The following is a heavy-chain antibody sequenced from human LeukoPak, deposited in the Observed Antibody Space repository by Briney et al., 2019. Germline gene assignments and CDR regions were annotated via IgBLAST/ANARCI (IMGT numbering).Heavy chain of an antibody. CDR3: AREDWGYYLDY. CDR2: ISSSSSSI. J-gene: IGHJ4*02. Sequence: WGSLRLSCAASGFTFSSYSMTWGRQAPGKGLGWVSSISSSSSSIYYADSVKGRFTISRDNAKNSLYLQMNSLRAEDTAVYYCAREDWGYYLDYWGQGTLVTVSS. CDR1: GFTFSSYS. V-gene: IGHV3-21*01. D-gene: IGHD7-27*01.